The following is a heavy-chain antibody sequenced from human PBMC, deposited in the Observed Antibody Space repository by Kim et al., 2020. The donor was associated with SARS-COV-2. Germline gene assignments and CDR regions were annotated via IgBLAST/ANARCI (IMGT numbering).Heavy chain of an antibody. CDR3: AKLVTTVITPFDY. D-gene: IGHD4-17*01. J-gene: IGHJ4*02. V-gene: IGHV3-23*01. CDR2: VNLSGGST. CDR1: GFTFSSYA. Sequence: GGSLRLSCAASGFTFSSYAMSWVRQAPGKGLEWVSTVNLSGGSTYYADSVKGRFTISRDNSKNTLYLQMNSLRAEDTAVYYCAKLVTTVITPFDYWGQGTLVTVSS.